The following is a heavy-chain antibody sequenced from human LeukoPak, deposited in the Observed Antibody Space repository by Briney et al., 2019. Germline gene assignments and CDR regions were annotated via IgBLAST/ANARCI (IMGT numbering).Heavy chain of an antibody. CDR2: ISGSGDST. Sequence: GGSLRLSCAASGFTFTSYAMSWVRQAPGKGLEWVSAISGSGDSTYYADSVKGRFTISRDRSKNTLYLQMNSLRAEDTAVYYCAKDSVVTPEYWGQGTLVTVSS. V-gene: IGHV3-23*01. CDR1: GFTFTSYA. CDR3: AKDSVVTPEY. J-gene: IGHJ4*02. D-gene: IGHD2-21*02.